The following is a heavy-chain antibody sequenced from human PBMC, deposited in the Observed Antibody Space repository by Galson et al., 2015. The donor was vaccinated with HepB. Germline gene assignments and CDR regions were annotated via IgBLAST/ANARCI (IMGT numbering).Heavy chain of an antibody. CDR2: IIPIFGTA. V-gene: IGHV1-69*13. J-gene: IGHJ6*02. CDR3: ARGLYGSGSRAYYYYGMDV. CDR1: GGTFSSYA. D-gene: IGHD3-10*01. Sequence: SVKVSCKASGGTFSSYAISWVRQAPGQGLEWMGGIIPIFGTANYAQKFQGRVTITADESTSTAYMELSSLRSEDTAVYYCARGLYGSGSRAYYYYGMDVWGQGTTVTVSS.